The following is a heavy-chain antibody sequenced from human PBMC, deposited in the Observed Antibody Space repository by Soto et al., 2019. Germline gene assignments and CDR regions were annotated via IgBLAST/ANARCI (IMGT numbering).Heavy chain of an antibody. CDR2: IYYSGST. D-gene: IGHD3-10*01. CDR1: GGSISSSSYY. Sequence: SETLSLTCTVSGGSISSSSYYWGWIRQPPGKGLEWIGSIYYSGSTYYNPSLKSRVTISVDTSKNQFSLKLSSVTAADTAVYYCARHVSMVRGVITPYYYYYMDVWGKGTTVTVSS. CDR3: ARHVSMVRGVITPYYYYYMDV. J-gene: IGHJ6*03. V-gene: IGHV4-39*01.